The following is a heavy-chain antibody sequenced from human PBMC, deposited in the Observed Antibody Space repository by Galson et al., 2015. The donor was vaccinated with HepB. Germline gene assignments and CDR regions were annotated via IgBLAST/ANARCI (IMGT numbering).Heavy chain of an antibody. CDR3: ARSRGWTSDY. J-gene: IGHJ4*02. CDR2: IEQDGTEI. CDR1: GFTFSSHW. V-gene: IGHV3-7*03. D-gene: IGHD6-19*01. Sequence: SLRLSCAASGFTFSSHWMTWVRQAPGRGLEWVGNIEQDGTEINYVDSVKGRFTISRDNAKSSLYLQMNSLRVEDTAVYYCARSRGWTSDYWGQGTLVTVSS.